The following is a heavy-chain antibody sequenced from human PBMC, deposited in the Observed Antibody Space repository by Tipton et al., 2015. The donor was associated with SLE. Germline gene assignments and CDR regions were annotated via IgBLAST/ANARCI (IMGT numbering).Heavy chain of an antibody. CDR1: GYSISSTSY. Sequence: TLSLTCVVSGYSISSTSYWGWIRQPPGKGLEWIGSVHYSGTTFYNPSVKSRVTISVDTSKNQFFLRLNSVTAADTAVYYCARHPSGFYFDYWGQGMLVTVSS. J-gene: IGHJ4*02. CDR2: VHYSGTT. D-gene: IGHD5-12*01. CDR3: ARHPSGFYFDY. V-gene: IGHV4-38-2*01.